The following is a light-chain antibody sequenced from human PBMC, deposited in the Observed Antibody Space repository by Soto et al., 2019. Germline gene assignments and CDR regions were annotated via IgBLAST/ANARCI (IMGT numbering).Light chain of an antibody. Sequence: QSALTQPASVSGSPGQSITISCTGTSSDVGDYNYVSWYQQHPGKAPKLMIYGVNNRPSGVSNRFSGSKSGNTASLTISGLQAEDEADYYCISYTTSSTCVFGTGTKVTVL. CDR3: ISYTTSSTCV. J-gene: IGLJ1*01. CDR2: GVN. CDR1: SSDVGDYNY. V-gene: IGLV2-14*01.